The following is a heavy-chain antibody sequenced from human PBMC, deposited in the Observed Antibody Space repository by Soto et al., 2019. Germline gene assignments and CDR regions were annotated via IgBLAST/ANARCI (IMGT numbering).Heavy chain of an antibody. D-gene: IGHD4-17*01. Sequence: QVQLVQSGAEVKKPGSSVKVSCKASGGTFSSYAISWVRQAPGQGLEWMGGIIPIFGTANYAQKFQGRVTVTSDESTSTAYMELSSLRSDDTAVYSCARSPRREYGDYGWGQGTLVTVSS. CDR2: IIPIFGTA. J-gene: IGHJ4*02. CDR3: ARSPRREYGDYG. CDR1: GGTFSSYA. V-gene: IGHV1-69*05.